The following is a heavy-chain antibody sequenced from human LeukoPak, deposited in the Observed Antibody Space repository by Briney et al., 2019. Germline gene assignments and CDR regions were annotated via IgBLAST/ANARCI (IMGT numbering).Heavy chain of an antibody. V-gene: IGHV4-61*02. CDR3: ARRYGDYGYGWFDP. CDR1: GGSISSARYY. D-gene: IGHD4-17*01. J-gene: IGHJ5*02. Sequence: SQTLSLTCTVSGGSISSARYYWSWIRQPAGKGLEWIGRIYTSGSTNYNPSLKSRVTISIDTSKNQFSLKLSSVTAADTAVYYCARRYGDYGYGWFDPWGQGTLVTVSS. CDR2: IYTSGST.